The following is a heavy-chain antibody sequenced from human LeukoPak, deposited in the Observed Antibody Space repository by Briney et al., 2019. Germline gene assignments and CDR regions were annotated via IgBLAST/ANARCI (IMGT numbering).Heavy chain of an antibody. CDR1: GFTFSSYS. CDR3: SRVGIGAFDI. D-gene: IGHD2-21*01. Sequence: GGSLRLSCAASGFTFSSYSMNWVPQAPGKGLEWVSSISSSSSYIYYADSVKGRFTISRDNAKNSLYLQMNSLRAEDTAVYYCSRVGIGAFDIWGQGTMVTVSS. V-gene: IGHV3-21*01. J-gene: IGHJ3*02. CDR2: ISSSSSYI.